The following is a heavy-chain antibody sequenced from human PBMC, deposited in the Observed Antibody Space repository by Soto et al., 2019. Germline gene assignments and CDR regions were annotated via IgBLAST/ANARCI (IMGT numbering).Heavy chain of an antibody. V-gene: IGHV4-31*03. Sequence: SEPLSLTCTVSGGSMSNRYYYWSWVRQNPGQGLEWIGHIFHSGRTYYNPSLKSRVSISVDTSKNQFSLNLNSVTAADTAVYYCARLGKYYQSLDPWGPGTLVTVSS. CDR3: ARLGKYYQSLDP. J-gene: IGHJ5*02. D-gene: IGHD2-2*01. CDR2: IFHSGRT. CDR1: GGSMSNRYYY.